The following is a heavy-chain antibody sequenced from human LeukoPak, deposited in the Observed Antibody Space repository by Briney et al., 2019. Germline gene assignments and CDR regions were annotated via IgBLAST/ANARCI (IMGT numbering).Heavy chain of an antibody. CDR2: VTPDWTTT. V-gene: IGHV3-74*01. Sequence: GGSLRLSCAASGFTFSSYWMYWVRQAPGKGLVWVSRVTPDWTTTTYADSVKGRFTISRDNAKNTLYLQMNSLRAEDTAVYYCARDLLIDYWGQGTLVTVSS. CDR3: ARDLLIDY. J-gene: IGHJ4*02. CDR1: GFTFSSYW. D-gene: IGHD1-26*01.